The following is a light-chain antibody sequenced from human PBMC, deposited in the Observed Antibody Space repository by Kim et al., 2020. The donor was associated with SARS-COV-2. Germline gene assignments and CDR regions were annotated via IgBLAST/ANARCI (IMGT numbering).Light chain of an antibody. V-gene: IGKV3-20*01. CDR2: NGS. CDR1: QTVTSSY. CDR3: QQYGSAPQT. J-gene: IGKJ2*01. Sequence: LSPGESATLSCRASQTVTSSYVAWYQHKPGQAPRLLIYNGSRRATGIPDRFSGSGSGTDFTLTISRLEPEDFAVYFCQQYGSAPQTFGQGTKLEIK.